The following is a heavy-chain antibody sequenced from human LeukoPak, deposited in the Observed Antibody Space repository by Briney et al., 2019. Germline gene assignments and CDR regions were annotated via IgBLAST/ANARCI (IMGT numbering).Heavy chain of an antibody. Sequence: GGSLRLSCAASGFTVSNNYMTWVRQAPGEGLERVSLIYSGGTTYYADSVKGRFTISRDNSKNTLYLQMDSLRAEDTGMYYCARDATYSSGWYGGRYFDYWGQGTLVTVSS. V-gene: IGHV3-53*01. J-gene: IGHJ4*02. D-gene: IGHD6-19*01. CDR3: ARDATYSSGWYGGRYFDY. CDR1: GFTVSNNY. CDR2: IYSGGTT.